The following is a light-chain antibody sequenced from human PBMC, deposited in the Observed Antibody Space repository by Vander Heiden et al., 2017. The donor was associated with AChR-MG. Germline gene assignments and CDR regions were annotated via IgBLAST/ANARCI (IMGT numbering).Light chain of an antibody. CDR1: SAYSNLT. V-gene: IGLV9-49*01. CDR3: GADLGSGSNFVLWV. CDR2: VGTGGIVG. Sequence: QPVVTQPPSAPAPPGASAPLICTLTSAYSNLTADRYQQRPGKGPRFVMRVGTGGIVGAKGDGVPDRFSVWGSGLNRYLTIENVQEEDESDYHCGADLGSGSNFVLWVFGGGTKLTVL. J-gene: IGLJ3*02.